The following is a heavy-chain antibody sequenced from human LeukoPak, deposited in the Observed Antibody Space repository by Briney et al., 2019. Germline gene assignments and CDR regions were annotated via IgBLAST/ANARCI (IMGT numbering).Heavy chain of an antibody. V-gene: IGHV4-59*12. Sequence: SETLSLTCTVSGGSISSYYWSWIRQPPGKGLEWIGYIYYSGSTNYNPSLKSRVTISVDTSKNQFSLKLSSVTAADTAVYYCARDSYCSSTSCYGLEPYNWFDPWGQGTLVTVSS. CDR1: GGSISSYY. J-gene: IGHJ5*02. D-gene: IGHD2-2*01. CDR3: ARDSYCSSTSCYGLEPYNWFDP. CDR2: IYYSGST.